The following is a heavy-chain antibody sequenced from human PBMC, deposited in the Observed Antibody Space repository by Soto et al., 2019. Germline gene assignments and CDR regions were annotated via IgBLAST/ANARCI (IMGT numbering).Heavy chain of an antibody. V-gene: IGHV3-11*06. CDR2: ISDSSSNT. D-gene: IGHD1-7*01. Sequence: GGSLRLSCAASRSTFSDHYMSWIRQAPGKGLEWVSYISDSSSNTNYGDSVKGRFTISRDNAKNLLYLQMNSLRAEDTAVYYCAKGEGYKWNYEFDPWGQGTLVTVSS. CDR3: AKGEGYKWNYEFDP. J-gene: IGHJ5*02. CDR1: RSTFSDHY.